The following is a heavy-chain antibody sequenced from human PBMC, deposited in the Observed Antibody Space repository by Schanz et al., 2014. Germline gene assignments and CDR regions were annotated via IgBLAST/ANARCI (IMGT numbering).Heavy chain of an antibody. J-gene: IGHJ6*03. Sequence: QVQLVQSGAEVKKPGASVKVSCKASGYTFTSYYMHWVRQAPGQGLEWMGIINPSSGTTRIAQNFQGRLTVTRDTSTSTVYMEVSGLRSEDTAVYYCARAPVTVGPYHYYMDVWGKGTTVNVSS. CDR3: ARAPVTVGPYHYYMDV. CDR1: GYTFTSYY. CDR2: INPSSGTT. D-gene: IGHD4-17*01. V-gene: IGHV1-46*01.